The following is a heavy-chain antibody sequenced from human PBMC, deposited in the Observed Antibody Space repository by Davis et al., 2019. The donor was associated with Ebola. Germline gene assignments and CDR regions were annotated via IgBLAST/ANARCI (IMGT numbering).Heavy chain of an antibody. CDR1: GFTFSSYS. CDR3: ARDGDIVVVPAASNSRDAFDI. Sequence: PGGSLRLSCAASGFTFSSYSMNWVRQAPGKGLEWVSSISSSSSYIYYADSVKGRFTISRDNAKNSLYLQMNSLRAEDTAVYYCARDGDIVVVPAASNSRDAFDIWGQGTMVTVSS. J-gene: IGHJ3*02. V-gene: IGHV3-21*01. D-gene: IGHD2-2*01. CDR2: ISSSSSYI.